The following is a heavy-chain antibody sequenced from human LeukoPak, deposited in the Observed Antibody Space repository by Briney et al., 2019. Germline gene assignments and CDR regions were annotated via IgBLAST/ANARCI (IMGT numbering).Heavy chain of an antibody. CDR3: ERVDIVVVPAAKVSYYYGMDV. V-gene: IGHV3-48*02. CDR1: GFTFSGYS. Sequence: PGGSLRLSCAASGFTFSGYSMNWVRQAPGKGLEWVSYISSSSSTIYYADSVKGRFTISRDNAKNSLYLQMNSLRDEDTAVYYCERVDIVVVPAAKVSYYYGMDVWGQGTTVTVSS. J-gene: IGHJ6*02. D-gene: IGHD2-2*01. CDR2: ISSSSSTI.